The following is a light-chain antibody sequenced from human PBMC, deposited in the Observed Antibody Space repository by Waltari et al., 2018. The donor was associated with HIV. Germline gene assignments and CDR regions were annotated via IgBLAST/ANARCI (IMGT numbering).Light chain of an antibody. CDR3: SAWDASVTGPV. V-gene: IGLV1-44*01. Sequence: QSVLTQPPSASGTPGQRVTISCSGASSNIGSNTVNWYQQFPGTATKLLIYSNNQRPSGVPDRFSGSKSGTSASLAISGLQSEDEADYYCSAWDASVTGPVFGGGTKLTVL. J-gene: IGLJ3*02. CDR2: SNN. CDR1: SSNIGSNT.